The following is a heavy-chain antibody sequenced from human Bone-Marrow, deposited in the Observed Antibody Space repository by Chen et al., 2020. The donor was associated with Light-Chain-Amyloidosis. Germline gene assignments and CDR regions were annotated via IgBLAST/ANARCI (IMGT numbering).Heavy chain of an antibody. V-gene: IGHV4-39*01. D-gene: IGHD6-13*01. CDR1: GDSITRSDYY. CDR2: MYYSGST. Sequence: QLQLQESGPGLVKPSETLSLTCSVSGDSITRSDYYWGWFRQTPGKGLEWIGSMYYSGSTYYNPSHKGGVCISVDTSKNQLSLKLGSVTAADTALSYCAGHDWDSRGSVLNWFDPWGQGTLVTVSS. J-gene: IGHJ5*02. CDR3: AGHDWDSRGSVLNWFDP.